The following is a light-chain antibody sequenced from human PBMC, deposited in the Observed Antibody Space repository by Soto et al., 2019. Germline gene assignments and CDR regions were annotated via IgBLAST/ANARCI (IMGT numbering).Light chain of an antibody. CDR2: WAS. CDR3: QQHYRAPLT. Sequence: DTVMSQCRDSLDVTMGERATINCKSSQSSLYSSKNKNYLAWYQQKPGQPPKLLIYWASTRESGVPDRFTGSGSVTDFTLTITNLQAEDAAVYYCQQHYRAPLTFGGGTKVDIK. V-gene: IGKV4-1*01. J-gene: IGKJ4*01. CDR1: QSSLYSSKNKNY.